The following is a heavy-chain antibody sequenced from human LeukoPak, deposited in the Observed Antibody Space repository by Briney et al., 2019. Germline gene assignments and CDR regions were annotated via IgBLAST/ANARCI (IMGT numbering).Heavy chain of an antibody. V-gene: IGHV6-1*01. CDR3: ARVPRDDSSGYHRIDY. CDR1: GDSVSSNSAA. D-gene: IGHD3-22*01. J-gene: IGHJ4*02. CDR2: TYYRSKWYN. Sequence: PSQTLSLTCAISGDSVSSNSAAWNWIRQSPSRGLEWLGRTYYRSKWYNDYAVSVKSRITINPDTSKNQFSLKLSSVTAADTAVYYCARVPRDDSSGYHRIDYWGQGTLVTVSS.